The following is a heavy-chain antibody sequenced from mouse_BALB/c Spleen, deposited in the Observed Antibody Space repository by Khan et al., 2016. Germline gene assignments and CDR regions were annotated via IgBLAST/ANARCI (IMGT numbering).Heavy chain of an antibody. V-gene: IGHV3-6*02. CDR1: GYSITSGYY. CDR3: ANGNYWYFDV. D-gene: IGHD2-1*01. CDR2: ISYDGSN. Sequence: VQLKQSGPGLVKPSQSLSLTCSVTGYSITSGYYWNWIRQFPGNKLEWMGYISYDGSNNYNPSLKNRISITRDTSKNQFFLKLNSVTTEDTATXYCANGNYWYFDVWGAGTTVTVSS. J-gene: IGHJ1*01.